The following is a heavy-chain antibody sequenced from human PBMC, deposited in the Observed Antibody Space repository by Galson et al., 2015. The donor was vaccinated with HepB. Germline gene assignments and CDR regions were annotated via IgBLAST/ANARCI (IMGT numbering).Heavy chain of an antibody. Sequence: SLRLSCAASGFTFSDYYMSWIRQAPGKGLEWVSYISSSGSTIYYADSVKGRFTTSRDNAKNSLYLQMNSLRAEDTAVYYCAKTGSPGAYYYGMDVWGQGTTVTVSS. J-gene: IGHJ6*02. V-gene: IGHV3-11*01. CDR1: GFTFSDYY. CDR2: ISSSGSTI. CDR3: AKTGSPGAYYYGMDV. D-gene: IGHD1-1*01.